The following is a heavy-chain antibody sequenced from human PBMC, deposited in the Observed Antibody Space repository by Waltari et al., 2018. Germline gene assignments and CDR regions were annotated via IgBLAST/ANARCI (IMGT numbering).Heavy chain of an antibody. V-gene: IGHV3-21*01. CDR1: GFSFRSYN. CDR3: ARDLIEPAAIGNYYYGMDV. D-gene: IGHD2-2*01. J-gene: IGHJ6*02. CDR2: ITTSSTYR. Sequence: EVQLVESGGGLVRPGGSLRLSCVASGFSFRSYNMNWVRQAPGKGLGGVSTITTSSTYRYYVDSLKGRFTISRDDAKNSLFLQMNSLRAEDTAVYYCARDLIEPAAIGNYYYGMDVWGQGTTVTVSS.